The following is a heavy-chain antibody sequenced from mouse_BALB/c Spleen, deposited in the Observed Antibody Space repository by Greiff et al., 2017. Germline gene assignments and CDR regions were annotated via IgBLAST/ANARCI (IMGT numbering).Heavy chain of an antibody. CDR3: ARMITTLSYYYAMDY. CDR1: GFTFSDYY. CDR2: ISDGGSYT. J-gene: IGHJ4*01. D-gene: IGHD2-4*01. Sequence: EVMLVESGGGLVKPGGSLKLSCSASGFTFSDYYMYWVRQTPEKRLEWVATISDGGSYTYYPDSVKGRFTISRDNPKNTLFLQMTSLRSEDTAMYYCARMITTLSYYYAMDYWGQGTSVTVSS. V-gene: IGHV5-4*02.